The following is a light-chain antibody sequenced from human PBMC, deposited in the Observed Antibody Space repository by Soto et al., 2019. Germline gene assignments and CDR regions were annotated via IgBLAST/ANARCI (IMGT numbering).Light chain of an antibody. CDR3: QQAYVTPPTT. Sequence: DVQMTQSPSSLSASVGDRVTITCRASQSVGGYLNWYQQKAGTAPKLLIYGAFNLQSGVPSRFRGSGSGTDFTLTISSLQLDDFATYYCQQAYVTPPTTFGQGTKLEIK. CDR1: QSVGGY. J-gene: IGKJ2*01. V-gene: IGKV1-39*01. CDR2: GAF.